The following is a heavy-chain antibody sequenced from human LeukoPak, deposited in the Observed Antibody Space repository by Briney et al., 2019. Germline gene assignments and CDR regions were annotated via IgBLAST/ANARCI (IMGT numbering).Heavy chain of an antibody. CDR2: INHSGST. CDR1: GGSFSGYY. J-gene: IGHJ4*02. Sequence: TSETLSLTCAVYGGSFSGYYWRWIRQPPGKGLEWIEEINHSGSTNYNPSLKSRVTISVDTSKNQFSLKLSSVTAADTAVYYCARGVLLTPGIAAARPDYWGQGTLVTVSS. CDR3: ARGVLLTPGIAAARPDY. D-gene: IGHD6-13*01. V-gene: IGHV4-34*01.